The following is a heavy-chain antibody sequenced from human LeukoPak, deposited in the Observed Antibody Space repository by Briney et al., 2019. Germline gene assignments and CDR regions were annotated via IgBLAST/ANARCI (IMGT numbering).Heavy chain of an antibody. Sequence: PSETLSLTCAVYGGSFSGYYWSWIRQPPGKGLEWIGEINHSGSTNYNPSLKSRVTISVDTSKNQFSLKLSSVTAADTAVYYCASRLLWFGELLTDYWGQGTLVTVSS. J-gene: IGHJ4*02. CDR1: GGSFSGYY. D-gene: IGHD3-10*01. CDR3: ASRLLWFGELLTDY. V-gene: IGHV4-34*01. CDR2: INHSGST.